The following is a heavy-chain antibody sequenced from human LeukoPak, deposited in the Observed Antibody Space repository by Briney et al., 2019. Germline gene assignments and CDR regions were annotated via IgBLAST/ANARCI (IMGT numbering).Heavy chain of an antibody. D-gene: IGHD6-19*01. J-gene: IGHJ3*02. CDR2: ISWNSGSI. CDR3: AKDMGIAVAYDAFDI. Sequence: GGSLRLSCAASGFTFDDYATHWVRQAPGKGLEWVSGISWNSGSIGYADSVKGRFTISRDNAKNSLYLQMNSLRAEDTALYYCAKDMGIAVAYDAFDIWGQGTMVTVSS. CDR1: GFTFDDYA. V-gene: IGHV3-9*01.